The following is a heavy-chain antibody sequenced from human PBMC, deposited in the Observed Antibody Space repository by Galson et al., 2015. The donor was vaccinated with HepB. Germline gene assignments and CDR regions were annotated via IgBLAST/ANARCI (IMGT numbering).Heavy chain of an antibody. V-gene: IGHV3-21*01. Sequence: SLRLSCAASGFIFSGYSMNWVRQAPGKGLEWVSSISSSSSHIYYADSVKGRFTISRDNAKNSLYLQMNSLKTEDTAVYYCARDPDPRFLEWLPNFDYWGQGTLVTVSS. D-gene: IGHD3-3*01. CDR3: ARDPDPRFLEWLPNFDY. J-gene: IGHJ4*02. CDR1: GFIFSGYS. CDR2: ISSSSSHI.